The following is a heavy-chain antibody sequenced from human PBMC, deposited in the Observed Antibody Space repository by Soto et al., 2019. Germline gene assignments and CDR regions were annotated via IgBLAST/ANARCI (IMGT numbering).Heavy chain of an antibody. J-gene: IGHJ6*04. CDR3: ARGPSCRSFPCPYFLDV. D-gene: IGHD3-9*01. CDR1: GYTFSNFD. CDR2: MNPSSGNT. Sequence: QVQLEQSGAEVKKPGASVKVSCKASGYTFSNFDINWVRQATGQGLEWMGWMNPSSGNTGYAQKFQGRVTMARNTSISTAYMELSSLRFEDSAVYFCARGPSCRSFPCPYFLDVWGKGTTVTVSS. V-gene: IGHV1-8*01.